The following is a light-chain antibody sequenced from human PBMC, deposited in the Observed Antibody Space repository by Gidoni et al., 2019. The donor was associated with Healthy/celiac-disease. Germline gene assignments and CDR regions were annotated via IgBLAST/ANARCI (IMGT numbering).Light chain of an antibody. CDR2: EVS. CDR3: SLYTSSSNVV. V-gene: IGLV2-18*01. CDR1: SSDVGSYNR. Sequence: QSALTQPPSVSGSHGQSVTISCTGTSSDVGSYNRVSWYQQPPGTAPKLMIYEVSKRPSGVPDRFSGSKSGNTASLTISGLQAEDEADYYCSLYTSSSNVVFGGGTKLTVL. J-gene: IGLJ2*01.